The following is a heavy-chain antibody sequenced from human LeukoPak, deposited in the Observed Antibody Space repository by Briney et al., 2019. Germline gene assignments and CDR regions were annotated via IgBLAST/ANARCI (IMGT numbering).Heavy chain of an antibody. D-gene: IGHD6-19*01. CDR2: IYYSGST. V-gene: IGHV4-39*01. CDR1: GGSISSSSYY. Sequence: SETLSLTCTVSGGSISSSSYYWGWIRQPPGKGLEWIGSIYYSGSTYYNPSLKSRVTISVDTSKNQFSLKLSSVTAADTAVYYCARQGYSSGYSGGDYYYYGMDAWGQGTTVTVSS. CDR3: ARQGYSSGYSGGDYYYYGMDA. J-gene: IGHJ6*02.